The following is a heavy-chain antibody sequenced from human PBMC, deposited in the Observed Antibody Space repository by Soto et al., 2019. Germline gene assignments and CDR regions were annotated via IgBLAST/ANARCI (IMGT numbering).Heavy chain of an antibody. CDR3: AKDGGLPGVIDAFDL. CDR1: GYTFSNYA. Sequence: PGGSLRLSCAASGYTFSNYAVNWVRQAPGKGLEWVSSISGGYSTYYADSVKGRFAISRDNSKGTLYLQMNSLRADDTAVYYCAKDGGLPGVIDAFDLWGQGTMVTVSS. V-gene: IGHV3-23*01. D-gene: IGHD3-10*01. J-gene: IGHJ3*01. CDR2: ISGGYST.